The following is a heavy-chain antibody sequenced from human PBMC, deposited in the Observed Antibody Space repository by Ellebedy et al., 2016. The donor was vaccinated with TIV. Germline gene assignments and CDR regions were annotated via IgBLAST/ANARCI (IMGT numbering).Heavy chain of an antibody. J-gene: IGHJ4*02. CDR2: IYSGGST. Sequence: GESLKISCAASGFTVSSNYMSWVRQAPGKGLEWVSVIYSGGSTYYADSVKGRFTISRDYSKNRLDLQMSSLRAEDTGVYYCARDLGYSYGYFDYWGQGTLVTVSS. D-gene: IGHD5-18*01. V-gene: IGHV3-66*01. CDR3: ARDLGYSYGYFDY. CDR1: GFTVSSNY.